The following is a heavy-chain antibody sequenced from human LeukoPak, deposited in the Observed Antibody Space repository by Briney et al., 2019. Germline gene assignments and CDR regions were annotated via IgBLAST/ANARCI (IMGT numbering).Heavy chain of an antibody. CDR1: GFTFSNYW. Sequence: GGSLRLSCAGSGFTFSNYWMHWVRQAPGKGLVWVSRINGDGSSISYADSVKGRITISRDNAKNTLYLQINSLRAEDTAVFYCARGPSGSAYGLFDYWGQGTLVTVSS. V-gene: IGHV3-74*01. J-gene: IGHJ4*02. D-gene: IGHD5-12*01. CDR2: INGDGSSI. CDR3: ARGPSGSAYGLFDY.